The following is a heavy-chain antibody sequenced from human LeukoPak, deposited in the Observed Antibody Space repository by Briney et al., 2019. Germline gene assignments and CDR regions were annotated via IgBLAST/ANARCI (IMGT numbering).Heavy chain of an antibody. CDR2: ISSNGGST. J-gene: IGHJ4*02. V-gene: IGHV3-64*01. CDR3: ARHPGWNNWNYFDY. CDR1: GFTFSSYS. D-gene: IGHD1-20*01. Sequence: GGSLRLACAASGFTFSSYSMNWVRQAPGKGLEYVSAISSNGGSTYYANSVKGRFTISRDNSKNTLYLQMGSLRAEDMAVYYCARHPGWNNWNYFDYWGQGTLVTVSS.